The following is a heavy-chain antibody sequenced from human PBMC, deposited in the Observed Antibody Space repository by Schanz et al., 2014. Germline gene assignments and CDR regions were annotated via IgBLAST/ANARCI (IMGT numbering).Heavy chain of an antibody. Sequence: QVQLVQSGAEVKKPGASVKVSCKASGYTFTSYYMHWVRQAPGQGLEWMGIINPSGGSTTYAQKFQGRVTMTRDTSTSTVYMELSSLRSEDTAVYYCGRDYSTGWHVDYWGQGTLVTVSS. CDR3: GRDYSTGWHVDY. J-gene: IGHJ4*02. CDR2: INPSGGST. CDR1: GYTFTSYY. D-gene: IGHD6-19*01. V-gene: IGHV1-46*03.